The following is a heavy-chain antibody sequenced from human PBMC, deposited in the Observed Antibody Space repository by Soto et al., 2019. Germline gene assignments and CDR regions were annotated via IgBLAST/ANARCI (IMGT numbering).Heavy chain of an antibody. D-gene: IGHD3-3*01. J-gene: IGHJ4*02. CDR1: GGSFKRGSYS. V-gene: IGHV4-61*01. Sequence: SETLSLTCTVSGGSFKRGSYSWIWIRQPPGKGLEWIGYVYHTGRTSYNPSLKSRVSISMDTSKNQFSLNLDSVTAADTAVYFCARDFAYFDSWGQGTLVTVSS. CDR2: VYHTGRT. CDR3: ARDFAYFDS.